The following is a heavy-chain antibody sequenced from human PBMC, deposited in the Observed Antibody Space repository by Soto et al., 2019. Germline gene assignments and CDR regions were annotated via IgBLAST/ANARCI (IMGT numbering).Heavy chain of an antibody. J-gene: IGHJ6*02. V-gene: IGHV4-59*01. CDR3: ARGDPLLWFGEKVYYGMDV. D-gene: IGHD3-10*01. CDR1: GGSISSYY. Sequence: QVQLQELGPGLVKPSETLSLTCTVSGGSISSYYWSWIRQPPGKGLEWIGYIYYSGSTNYNPSLKSRVTISVDTYKNQFSLKLSSVTAADTAVYYCARGDPLLWFGEKVYYGMDVWGQGTTVTVSS. CDR2: IYYSGST.